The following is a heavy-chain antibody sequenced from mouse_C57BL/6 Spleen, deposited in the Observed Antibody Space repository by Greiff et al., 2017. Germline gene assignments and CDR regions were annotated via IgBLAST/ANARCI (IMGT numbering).Heavy chain of an antibody. Sequence: EVLLVESGGGLVRPGGSLSLSCAASGFTFTDYYMSWVRQPPGKALEWLGFIRNKANGYSTEYSASVKGRFTISRDNSPSTLYLQMNALRAEDSAIYYCARLYGSYFWYFDFWGTGTTVTVSS. CDR1: GFTFTDYY. D-gene: IGHD2-1*01. CDR3: ARLYGSYFWYFDF. J-gene: IGHJ1*03. CDR2: IRNKANGYST. V-gene: IGHV7-3*01.